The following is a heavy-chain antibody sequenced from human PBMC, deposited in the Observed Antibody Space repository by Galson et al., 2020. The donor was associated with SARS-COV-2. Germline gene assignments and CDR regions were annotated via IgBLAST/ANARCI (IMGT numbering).Heavy chain of an antibody. CDR2: INHSGSS. CDR3: ARGFTD. Sequence: SETLSLTCAVYGGSFSGYYWTWIRQPPGKGLEWIGEINHSGSSNYNPSLKSRVTMSVDTSKNQFSLKLSSVTAADTAVYYCARGFTDWGQGTLVTVSS. V-gene: IGHV4-34*01. J-gene: IGHJ4*02. CDR1: GGSFSGYY.